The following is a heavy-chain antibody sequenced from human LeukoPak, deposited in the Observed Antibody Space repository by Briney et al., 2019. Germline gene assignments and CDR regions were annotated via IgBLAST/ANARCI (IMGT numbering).Heavy chain of an antibody. CDR3: ATSQGGDAFDI. V-gene: IGHV4-59*01. J-gene: IGHJ3*02. D-gene: IGHD1-26*01. CDR2: IYYSWST. Sequence: SETLSLTCTVSGGSLSRYYWRWLRQPPGKGREGVGYIYYSWSTNYNPSLKRRVTISLDTSKNQFSLKLSSVTAADTAVYYCATSQGGDAFDIWGQGTMVTVSS. CDR1: GGSLSRYY.